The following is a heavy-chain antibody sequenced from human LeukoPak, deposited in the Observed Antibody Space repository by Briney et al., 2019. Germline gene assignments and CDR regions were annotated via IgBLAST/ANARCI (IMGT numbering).Heavy chain of an antibody. Sequence: ASVKVSCKASGYTFTSYDINWVRQATGQGLEWMGWMNPNSGNTGYAQKFQGRVTMTRNTSISTAYMELSSLRSEDTAVYYCARGRYGDYAPYCYYYYGMDVWGQGTTVTVSS. CDR2: MNPNSGNT. CDR3: ARGRYGDYAPYCYYYYGMDV. CDR1: GYTFTSYD. D-gene: IGHD4-17*01. J-gene: IGHJ6*02. V-gene: IGHV1-8*01.